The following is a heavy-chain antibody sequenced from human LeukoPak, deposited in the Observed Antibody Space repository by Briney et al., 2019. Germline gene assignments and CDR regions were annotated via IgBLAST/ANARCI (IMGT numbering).Heavy chain of an antibody. CDR3: ARGRGGIVVVPAARPYFDY. Sequence: SETLSLTCTVSGGSISNYYWNWIRQPPGKGLEWIGYIYYTGNTNYNPSLKSRVTISVDTSKNQFSLKLSSVTAADTAVYYCARGRGGIVVVPAARPYFDYWGQGTLVTVSS. V-gene: IGHV4-59*12. CDR2: IYYTGNT. CDR1: GGSISNYY. J-gene: IGHJ4*02. D-gene: IGHD2-2*01.